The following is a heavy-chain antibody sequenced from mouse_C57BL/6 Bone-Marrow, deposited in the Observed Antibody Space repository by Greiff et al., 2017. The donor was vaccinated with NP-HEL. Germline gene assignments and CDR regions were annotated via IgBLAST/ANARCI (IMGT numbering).Heavy chain of an antibody. CDR1: GFTFSSYG. CDR2: ISSGGSYT. V-gene: IGHV5-6*01. CDR3: ARQGLRLFDY. J-gene: IGHJ2*01. D-gene: IGHD2-4*01. Sequence: EVQVVESGGDLVKPGGSLKLSCAASGFTFSSYGMSWVRPTPDKRLEWVATISSGGSYTYYPDSVKGRFTISRDNAKNTLYLQMSSLKSEDTAMYYCARQGLRLFDYWGQGTTLTVSS.